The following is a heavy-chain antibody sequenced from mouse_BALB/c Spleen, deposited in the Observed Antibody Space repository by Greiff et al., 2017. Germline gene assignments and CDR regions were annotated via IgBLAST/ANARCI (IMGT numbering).Heavy chain of an antibody. Sequence: EVNVVESGGGLVQPGGSRKLSCAASGFTFSSFGMHWVRQAPEKGLEWVAYISSGSSTIYYADTVKGRFTISRDNPKNTLFLQMTSLRSEDTAMYYCARNHYYGSYYFDYWGQGTTLTVSS. D-gene: IGHD1-2*01. J-gene: IGHJ2*01. CDR1: GFTFSSFG. V-gene: IGHV5-17*02. CDR3: ARNHYYGSYYFDY. CDR2: ISSGSSTI.